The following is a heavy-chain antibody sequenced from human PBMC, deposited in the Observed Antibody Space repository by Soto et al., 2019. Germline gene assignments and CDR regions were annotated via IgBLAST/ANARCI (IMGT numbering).Heavy chain of an antibody. Sequence: QVHLVQSGAEVKKPGASVKVSCKGSGYTFTSYGITWVRQAPGQGLEGMGWISAHNGNTDYAQKLQGRVNVTRDTSTSTAYMELRSLRSDDPAVYYCARGRYGDYWGQGALVTVSS. V-gene: IGHV1-18*01. J-gene: IGHJ4*02. CDR3: ARGRYGDY. CDR2: ISAHNGNT. D-gene: IGHD1-1*01. CDR1: GYTFTSYG.